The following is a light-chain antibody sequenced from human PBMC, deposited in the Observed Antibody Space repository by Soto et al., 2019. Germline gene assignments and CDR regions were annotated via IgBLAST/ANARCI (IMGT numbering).Light chain of an antibody. CDR3: QHYNSWPPVA. J-gene: IGKJ5*01. V-gene: IGKV3-15*01. CDR1: QNVRNN. Sequence: EIVMTQSPATLSVSPGERATLSCRASQNVRNNLAWYQQKPGQPPRLLMYYASTRATGIPARFSGSGSGTEFTLTISSLQSDDFALYYCQHYNSWPPVAFGQGTRLEIK. CDR2: YAS.